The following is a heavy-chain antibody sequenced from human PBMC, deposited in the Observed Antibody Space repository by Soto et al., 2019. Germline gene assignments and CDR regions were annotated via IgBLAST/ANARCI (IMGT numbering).Heavy chain of an antibody. J-gene: IGHJ5*02. CDR3: LRGGVAPRKGRRFEP. D-gene: IGHD1-26*01. V-gene: IGHV4-59*01. Sequence: SETLSLTCTVSGGSISSYYWGWIRQSPVKGLEWIGYIHYSGSTNYNPSLRSRVTISVATPTNQFSLKVNSMTAADTAIYYWLRGGVAPRKGRRFEPWGQGTLRNVS. CDR2: IHYSGST. CDR1: GGSISSYY.